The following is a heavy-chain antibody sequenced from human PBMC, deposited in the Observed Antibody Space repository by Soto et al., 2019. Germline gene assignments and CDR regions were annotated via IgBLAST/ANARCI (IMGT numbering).Heavy chain of an antibody. V-gene: IGHV2-5*02. CDR1: GFSLSTSGVG. CDR3: AHRKSDGDLRVDAFDI. CDR2: IYWDDDK. D-gene: IGHD3-3*01. J-gene: IGHJ3*02. Sequence: QITLKESGPPLVKPTQTLTLTCTFSGFSLSTSGVGVGWIRQPPGKALEWLALIYWDDDKRYSPSLKSRLTITKDTSKNQVVLTMTNMDPVDTATYYCAHRKSDGDLRVDAFDIWGQGTMVTVSS.